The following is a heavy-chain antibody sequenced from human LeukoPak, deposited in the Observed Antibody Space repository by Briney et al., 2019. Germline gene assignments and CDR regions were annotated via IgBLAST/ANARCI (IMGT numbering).Heavy chain of an antibody. CDR2: IYYSGST. J-gene: IGHJ4*02. CDR1: GGSISSYY. D-gene: IGHD3-22*01. Sequence: SETLSLTCTVSGGSISSYYWGWIRQPPGKGLEWIGSIYYSGSTYYNPSLKSRVTISVDTSKNQFSLKLSSVTAADTAVYYCASLPDGHYYDSSGYYPYYFDYWGQGTLVTVSS. CDR3: ASLPDGHYYDSSGYYPYYFDY. V-gene: IGHV4-39*07.